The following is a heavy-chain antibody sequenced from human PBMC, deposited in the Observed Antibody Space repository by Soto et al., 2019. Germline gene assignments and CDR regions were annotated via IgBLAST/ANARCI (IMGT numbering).Heavy chain of an antibody. CDR3: AKDSSSWSGGYYYYYGMDV. Sequence: LRLSCAASGFTFSSYAMSWVRQAPGKGLEWVSAISGSGGSTYYADSVKGRFTISRDNSKNTLYLQMNSLRAEDTAVYYCAKDSSSWSGGYYYYYGMDVWGQGTTVTVSS. CDR1: GFTFSSYA. V-gene: IGHV3-23*01. D-gene: IGHD6-13*01. CDR2: ISGSGGST. J-gene: IGHJ6*02.